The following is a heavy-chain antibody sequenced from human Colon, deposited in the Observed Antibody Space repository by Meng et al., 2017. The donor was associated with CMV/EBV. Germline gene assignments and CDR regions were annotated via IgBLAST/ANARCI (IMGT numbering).Heavy chain of an antibody. CDR2: INYSGST. D-gene: IGHD6-19*01. V-gene: IGHV4-39*07. Sequence: SGGSIDSSPNFSAWIRPPPGMGLEWIVRINYSGSTSSSPSLKSRVSISVDTSNTQFSLKLSSVTAADTAVYFCARQGGYNSDEDSWGQGTLVTVSS. CDR1: GGSIDSSPNF. J-gene: IGHJ5*02. CDR3: ARQGGYNSDEDS.